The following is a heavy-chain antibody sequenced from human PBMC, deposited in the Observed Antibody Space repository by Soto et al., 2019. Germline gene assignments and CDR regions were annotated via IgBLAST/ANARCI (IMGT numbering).Heavy chain of an antibody. D-gene: IGHD3-22*01. CDR1: GGSISSGGYS. CDR3: ACSGYYQNSVMEV. V-gene: IGHV4-30-2*01. Sequence: PSETLSLTCAVSGGSISSGGYSWSWIRQPPGKGLEWIGYIYHSGSTYYNPSPKSRVTISVDRSKNQFSLKLSSVTAADTAVYYGACSGYYQNSVMEVWRQGTTVTVSS. CDR2: IYHSGST. J-gene: IGHJ6*02.